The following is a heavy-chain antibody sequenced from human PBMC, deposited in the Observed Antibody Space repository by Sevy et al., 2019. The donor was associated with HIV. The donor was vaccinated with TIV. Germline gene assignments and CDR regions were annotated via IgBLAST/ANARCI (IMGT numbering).Heavy chain of an antibody. CDR2: INHRGST. Sequence: SETLSLTCAVYGGSFSGYYWNWIRQPPGKGLEWIGQINHRGSTNYNPSLKSRATISVDTSNNQFSLRLTSVTAADTAVYYCARVDANILTGDSDGFDIWGQGTMVTVSS. CDR3: ARVDANILTGDSDGFDI. CDR1: GGSFSGYY. V-gene: IGHV4-34*01. J-gene: IGHJ3*02. D-gene: IGHD3-9*01.